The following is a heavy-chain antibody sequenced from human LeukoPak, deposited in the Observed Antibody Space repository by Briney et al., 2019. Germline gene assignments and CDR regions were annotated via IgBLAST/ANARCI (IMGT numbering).Heavy chain of an antibody. J-gene: IGHJ3*02. D-gene: IGHD2-21*01. CDR1: GGSISTFY. CDR3: ARDGAIRAFDI. V-gene: IGHV4-59*01. Sequence: SETLSLTCTVSGGSISTFYWSWIRQPPGKGLEWIGYIYYNGITNYNPSLKSRVTISVDTSKNQFSLKLSSVTAADTAVYYCARDGAIRAFDIWGQGTMVTVSS. CDR2: IYYNGIT.